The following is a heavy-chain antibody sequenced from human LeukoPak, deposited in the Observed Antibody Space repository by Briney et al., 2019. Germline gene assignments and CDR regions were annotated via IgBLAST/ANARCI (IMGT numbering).Heavy chain of an antibody. J-gene: IGHJ4*02. CDR2: IYPGDSDT. V-gene: IGHV5-51*01. Sequence: GESLRISCKGSGYSFTSYWIGWVRQIPGKGLEWMGIIYPGDSDTRYSPSFQGQVTISADKSISTAYLQWSSLKASDTAMYYCATLRIAAADYYFDYWGQGTLVTVSS. CDR1: GYSFTSYW. D-gene: IGHD6-13*01. CDR3: ATLRIAAADYYFDY.